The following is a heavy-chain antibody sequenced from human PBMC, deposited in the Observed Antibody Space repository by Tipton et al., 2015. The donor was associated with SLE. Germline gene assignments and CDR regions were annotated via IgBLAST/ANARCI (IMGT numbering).Heavy chain of an antibody. CDR2: VYYSGTT. Sequence: TLSLTCSVSGGSINVMSNYWGWIRQPPGKGLEWIGNVYYSGTTQYNPSLTSRVTISVDTSKNQFSLKLSSVTAADTAVYYCARAEGSWDAFDIWGQGTMVTVSS. CDR1: GGSINVMSNY. V-gene: IGHV4-39*07. J-gene: IGHJ3*02. CDR3: ARAEGSWDAFDI. D-gene: IGHD2-15*01.